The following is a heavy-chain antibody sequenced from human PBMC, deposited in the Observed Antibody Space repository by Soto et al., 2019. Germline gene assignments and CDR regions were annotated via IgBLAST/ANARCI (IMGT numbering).Heavy chain of an antibody. D-gene: IGHD3-16*02. CDR1: GYTFTSYG. CDR3: ARDQGVMITFGGVIAFGPLDAFDI. Sequence: QVQLVQSGAEVKKPGASVKVSCKASGYTFTSYGISWVRQAPGQGLEWMGWISAYNGNTNYAQKLQGRVTMTTATSTSTAYMELRSLRSDDTAVYYCARDQGVMITFGGVIAFGPLDAFDIWGQGTMVTVSS. V-gene: IGHV1-18*01. CDR2: ISAYNGNT. J-gene: IGHJ3*02.